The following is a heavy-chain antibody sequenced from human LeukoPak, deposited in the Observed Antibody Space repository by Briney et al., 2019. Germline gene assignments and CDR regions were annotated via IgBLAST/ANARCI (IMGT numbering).Heavy chain of an antibody. J-gene: IGHJ3*02. D-gene: IGHD6-25*01. CDR3: AKDDYSSGAFDI. V-gene: IGHV3-23*01. CDR1: GFTFSDYA. CDR2: ILYHGGTT. Sequence: GGSLRLSCEASGFTFSDYAMAWVRQAPGKGLEWVSTILYHGGTTYYADSVRGRFTISRDNSKNTLYLQMDSLRDADTALYYCAKDDYSSGAFDIWGQGTMVTVSS.